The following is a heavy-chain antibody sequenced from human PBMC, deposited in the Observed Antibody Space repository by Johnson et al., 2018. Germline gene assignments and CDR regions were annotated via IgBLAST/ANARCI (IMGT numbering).Heavy chain of an antibody. D-gene: IGHD3-22*01. CDR2: IWYDGSNK. J-gene: IGHJ6*02. CDR3: ARDKTYNYDSRGYYYVNGMDV. CDR1: GFTFSSYG. V-gene: IGHV3-33*01. Sequence: QVQLQESGGGVVQPGRSLRLSCAASGFTFSSYGMHWVRQAPGKGLEWVAVIWYDGSNKYYADSVKGRFTISRDNSKNTLYLQMNSLRAEDTAVYDGARDKTYNYDSRGYYYVNGMDVWGQGTTVTVSS.